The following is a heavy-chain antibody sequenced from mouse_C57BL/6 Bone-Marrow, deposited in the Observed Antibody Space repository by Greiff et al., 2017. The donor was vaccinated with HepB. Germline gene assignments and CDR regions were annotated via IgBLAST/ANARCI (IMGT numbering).Heavy chain of an antibody. V-gene: IGHV1-9*01. CDR1: GYTFTGYW. D-gene: IGHD1-1*01. Sequence: VQLQQSGAELLKPGASVKLSCKATGYTFTGYWIEWVKQRPGHGLEWIGEILPGSGSTNYNEKFKGKATFTADTSSNTAYMQLSSLTTEDSAIYYCARWDYYGSSYDWYFDVWGTGTTVTVSS. J-gene: IGHJ1*03. CDR3: ARWDYYGSSYDWYFDV. CDR2: ILPGSGST.